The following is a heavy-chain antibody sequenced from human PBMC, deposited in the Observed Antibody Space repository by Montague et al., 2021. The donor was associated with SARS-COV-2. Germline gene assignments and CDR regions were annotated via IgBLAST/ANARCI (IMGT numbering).Heavy chain of an antibody. J-gene: IGHJ3*02. CDR1: GFTFSSYA. D-gene: IGHD3-10*01. CDR3: ARAPMVRGVSPPQIALDI. V-gene: IGHV3-64*01. Sequence: SLRLSCAASGFTFSSYAMHWVRQAPGKGLEYVSGIINNGGTTYYANSVKGRFPISRDNSENTLYLQMGSLRGEDMAVYYCARAPMVRGVSPPQIALDIWGRGTMVTVSS. CDR2: IINNGGTT.